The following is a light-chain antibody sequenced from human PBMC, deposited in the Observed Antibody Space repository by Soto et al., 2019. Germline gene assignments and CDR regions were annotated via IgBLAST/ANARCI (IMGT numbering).Light chain of an antibody. Sequence: QSVLTQPASVSGSPGQSIAISCTGTSSDVGAYNYVSWYQHHPGKAPKLMIYHVTNRPSGVSDRFSGSKSGNTASLTISGLQADDEADYYCSPYTSSSTYVFGTGTKVTVL. CDR2: HVT. V-gene: IGLV2-14*03. CDR3: SPYTSSSTYV. J-gene: IGLJ1*01. CDR1: SSDVGAYNY.